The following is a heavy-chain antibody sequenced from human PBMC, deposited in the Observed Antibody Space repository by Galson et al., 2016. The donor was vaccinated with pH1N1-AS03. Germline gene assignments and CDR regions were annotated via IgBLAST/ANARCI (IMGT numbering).Heavy chain of an antibody. J-gene: IGHJ6*03. Sequence: SVKVSCKAPGYTFTGHHIHWVRQAPGQGLEWMGWINPNSGDTNNAQKFEGRVTMTRDTSISTAYMEVNRPISDDTAAYYCARDRTAAPSYYYYMDVWGKGTTVTVSS. V-gene: IGHV1-2*02. D-gene: IGHD6-13*01. CDR1: GYTFTGHH. CDR2: INPNSGDT. CDR3: ARDRTAAPSYYYYMDV.